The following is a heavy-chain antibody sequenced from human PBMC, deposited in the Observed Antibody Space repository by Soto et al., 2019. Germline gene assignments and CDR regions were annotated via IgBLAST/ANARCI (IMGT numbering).Heavy chain of an antibody. CDR1: GYTFTGYY. CDR2: INPNSGGT. Sequence: GASVKVSCKASGYTFTGYYMHWVRQAPGQGLEWMGWINPNSGGTNYAQKFQGWVTMTRDTSISTAYMELSRLRSDDTAVYYCARVPLYCSGGSCFFDYWGQGTLVTVSS. CDR3: ARVPLYCSGGSCFFDY. J-gene: IGHJ4*02. V-gene: IGHV1-2*04. D-gene: IGHD2-15*01.